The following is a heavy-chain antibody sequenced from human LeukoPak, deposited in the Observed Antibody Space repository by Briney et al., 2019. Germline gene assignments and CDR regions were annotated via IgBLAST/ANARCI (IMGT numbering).Heavy chain of an antibody. CDR3: ASGTAVAGTGVDY. CDR1: GFTFSSYW. J-gene: IGHJ4*02. CDR2: INSDGSST. D-gene: IGHD6-19*01. Sequence: PGGSLRLSCAASGFTFSSYWMHWVRQAPGKGLVWVSRINSDGSSTSYADSVKGRLTISRDNAKNTLYLQMNSLRAEDTAVYYCASGTAVAGTGVDYWGQGTLVTVSS. V-gene: IGHV3-74*01.